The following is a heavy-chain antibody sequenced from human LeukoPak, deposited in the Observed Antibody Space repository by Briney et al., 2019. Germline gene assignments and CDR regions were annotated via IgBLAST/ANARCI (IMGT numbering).Heavy chain of an antibody. CDR3: AKGDDFWSGSYYYYGMDV. J-gene: IGHJ6*02. D-gene: IGHD3-3*01. Sequence: GGSLRLSCAASGFTFSSYAMSWVRQAPGMGLEWVSAISGSGGSTYYADSVKGRFTISRDNSKNTLYLQMNSLRAEDTAVYHCAKGDDFWSGSYYYYGMDVWGQGTTVTVSS. V-gene: IGHV3-23*01. CDR2: ISGSGGST. CDR1: GFTFSSYA.